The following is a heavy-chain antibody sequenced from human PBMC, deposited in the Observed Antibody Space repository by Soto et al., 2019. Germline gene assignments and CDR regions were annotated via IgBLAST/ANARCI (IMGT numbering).Heavy chain of an antibody. CDR3: ARTHSSGYAYFAY. CDR1: VFTFSSYA. J-gene: IGHJ4*02. Sequence: VGSLRLSCASSVFTFSSYAMHCVRHAPGKGLEWVAVISYDGSNKYYADSVKGRFTISRDNSKNTLYLQMNSLRAEDTAVYYCARTHSSGYAYFAYWAPGSLVTVS. D-gene: IGHD6-19*01. CDR2: ISYDGSNK. V-gene: IGHV3-30-3*01.